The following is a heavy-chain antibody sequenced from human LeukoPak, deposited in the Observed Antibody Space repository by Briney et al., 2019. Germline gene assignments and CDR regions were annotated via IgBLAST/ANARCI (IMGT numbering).Heavy chain of an antibody. V-gene: IGHV4-34*01. CDR3: ARAMVREVISNFDY. D-gene: IGHD3-10*01. Sequence: SETLSLTCAVYGGSFSGYYWSWIRQPPGKGLEWIGEINHSGSTNYNPSLKSRVTISVDTSKNQFSLKLSSVTAADTAVYYCARAMVREVISNFDYWGQGTLVTVSS. CDR2: INHSGST. J-gene: IGHJ4*02. CDR1: GGSFSGYY.